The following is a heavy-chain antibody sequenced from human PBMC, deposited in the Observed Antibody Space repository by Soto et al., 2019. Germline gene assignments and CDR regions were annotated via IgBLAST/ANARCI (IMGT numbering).Heavy chain of an antibody. Sequence: GGSLRLSCAASGFPFSSYAMNWVRRTPDKGLEWLSYISDSGSTIHYADSVKGRFTISRDNAKNSLYLQMNSLRADDTAVYYCTRDGSWGQGTLVTVSS. J-gene: IGHJ5*02. D-gene: IGHD5-12*01. CDR3: TRDGS. CDR2: ISDSGSTI. CDR1: GFPFSSYA. V-gene: IGHV3-48*01.